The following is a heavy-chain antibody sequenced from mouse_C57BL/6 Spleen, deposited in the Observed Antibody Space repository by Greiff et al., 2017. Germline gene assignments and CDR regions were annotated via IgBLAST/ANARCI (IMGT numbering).Heavy chain of an antibody. D-gene: IGHD1-1*01. V-gene: IGHV1-82*01. CDR1: GYAFSSSW. CDR2: IYPGDGDP. Sequence: QVQLQQSGPELVKPGASVKISCKASGYAFSSSWMNWVKQRPGKGLEWIGRIYPGDGDPNYNGKFKGKATLTADKSSSTAYMQLSSLTSEDSAVYFCARGATTVVFDYWGQGTTLTVSS. CDR3: ARGATTVVFDY. J-gene: IGHJ2*01.